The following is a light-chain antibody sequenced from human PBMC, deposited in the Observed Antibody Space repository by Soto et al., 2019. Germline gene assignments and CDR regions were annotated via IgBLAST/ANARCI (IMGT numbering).Light chain of an antibody. J-gene: IGLJ2*01. CDR3: CSYAGSSTYVV. Sequence: QSALTQPASVSGSPGQSITISCTGTSSDVGRYNLVSWYQQHPGKAPKLMIYEGSKRPSGVSNRFSGSKSGNTASLTISGLQAEEEADYYCCSYAGSSTYVVFGGGTKLTVL. V-gene: IGLV2-23*01. CDR2: EGS. CDR1: SSDVGRYNL.